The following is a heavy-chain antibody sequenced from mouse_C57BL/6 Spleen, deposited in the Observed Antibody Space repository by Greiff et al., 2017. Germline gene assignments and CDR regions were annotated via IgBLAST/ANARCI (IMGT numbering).Heavy chain of an antibody. D-gene: IGHD1-1*01. CDR1: GFTFSNYW. V-gene: IGHV6-3*01. CDR3: THYGHYFDY. Sequence: EVKVEESGGGLVQPGGSMKLSCVASGFTFSNYWMNWVRQSPEKGLEWVAQIRLKSDNYATHYAESVKGRFTISRDDSKSSVYLQMNNLRAEYTGIYYCTHYGHYFDYWGQGTTLTVSS. J-gene: IGHJ2*01. CDR2: IRLKSDNYAT.